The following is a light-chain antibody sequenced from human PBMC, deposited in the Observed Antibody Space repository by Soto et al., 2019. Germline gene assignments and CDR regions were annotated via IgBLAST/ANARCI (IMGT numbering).Light chain of an antibody. J-gene: IGLJ2*01. CDR1: GSDVGGYNY. CDR2: EVS. Sequence: QSALTQPASVSGSPGQSITISCTGTGSDVGGYNYVSWYQHHPGKAPKLMIYEVSNRPSGVSNRFSGSKSGNTASLTISGLQAEDEADYYCSSYTSSSTPHVVFGGETKLTVL. V-gene: IGLV2-14*01. CDR3: SSYTSSSTPHVV.